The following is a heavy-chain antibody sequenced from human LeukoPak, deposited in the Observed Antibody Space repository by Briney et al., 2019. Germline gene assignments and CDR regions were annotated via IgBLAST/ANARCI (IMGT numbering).Heavy chain of an antibody. D-gene: IGHD6-13*01. J-gene: IGHJ4*02. CDR3: ARSHSSSWYGGFDY. V-gene: IGHV4-30-4*08. CDR2: IYYSGST. Sequence: SETLSLXCTVSGGSISSGDYYWSWIRQPPGKGLEWIGNIYYSGSTYYNPYLESRLTISVDTSKNQFSLKLGSVTAADTAVYYCARSHSSSWYGGFDYWGQGILVTVSS. CDR1: GGSISSGDYY.